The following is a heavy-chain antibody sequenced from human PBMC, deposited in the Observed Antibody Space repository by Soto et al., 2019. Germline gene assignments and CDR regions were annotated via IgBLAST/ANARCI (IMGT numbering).Heavy chain of an antibody. CDR1: GGTFSSHA. CDR2: IIPIFGTA. CDR3: ARDSPNPIAVVHDAFDI. Sequence: SVKVSCKASGGTFSSHAISWVRQAPGQGLEWMGGIIPIFGTANYAQKFQGRVTITADKSTSTAYMELSSLRSEDTAVYYCARDSPNPIAVVHDAFDIWGQGTMVTVSS. D-gene: IGHD6-19*01. J-gene: IGHJ3*02. V-gene: IGHV1-69*06.